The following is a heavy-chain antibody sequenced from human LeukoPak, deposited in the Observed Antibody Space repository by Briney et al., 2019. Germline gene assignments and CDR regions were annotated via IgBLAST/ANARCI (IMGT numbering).Heavy chain of an antibody. CDR1: GFTFSDYY. V-gene: IGHV3-11*01. D-gene: IGHD3-3*01. Sequence: GGSLRLSCAASGFTFSDYYMSWIRQAPGKGLEWVSYISSSGSTIYYADSVKGRFTISRDNAKNSLYLQMNSLRAEDTAVYYCAREVWSGSSYGMDVWGQGTTVTVSS. CDR3: AREVWSGSSYGMDV. CDR2: ISSSGSTI. J-gene: IGHJ6*02.